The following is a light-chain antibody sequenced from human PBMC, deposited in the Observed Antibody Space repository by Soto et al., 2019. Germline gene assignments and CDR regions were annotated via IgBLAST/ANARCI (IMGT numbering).Light chain of an antibody. CDR2: DVS. J-gene: IGLJ2*01. CDR3: CSYAGSYTEV. Sequence: QSALTQPRSVSGSPGQSVTISCTGTSSDVGGYNYVSWYQQHPEKAPKLMVYDVSKRPSGVPDRFSGSKSGNTASLTISGRQAEDEADYYCCSYAGSYTEVFGGGTKVTVL. CDR1: SSDVGGYNY. V-gene: IGLV2-11*01.